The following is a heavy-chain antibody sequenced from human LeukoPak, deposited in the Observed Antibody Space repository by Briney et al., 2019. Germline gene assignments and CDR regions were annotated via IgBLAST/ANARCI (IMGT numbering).Heavy chain of an antibody. J-gene: IGHJ6*03. V-gene: IGHV4-59*01. D-gene: IGHD2-21*02. CDR3: ARVVGVTAILAPDYYYYMDV. Sequence: SETLSLTCTVSGGSISSYYWSWIRQPPGKGLEWIGYIYYSGSTNYNPSLKSRVTISVDTSKNQFSLKLSSVTAADTAVYYCARVVGVTAILAPDYYYYMDVWGKGTTVTVSS. CDR2: IYYSGST. CDR1: GGSISSYY.